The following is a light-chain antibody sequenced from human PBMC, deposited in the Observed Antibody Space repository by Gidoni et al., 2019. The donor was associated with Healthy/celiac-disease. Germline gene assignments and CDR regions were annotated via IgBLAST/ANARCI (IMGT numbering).Light chain of an antibody. CDR1: QSISSY. CDR3: QQSYSTPRFT. J-gene: IGKJ3*01. Sequence: DIQMTQSPSSLSASVGDRVTITCRASQSISSYLNWYQQKPGKAPKLLIYAASSLQSRVPSRFIGSGSGTDFTLTISSLQPEDFATYYCQQSYSTPRFTFGPGTKVDIK. V-gene: IGKV1-39*01. CDR2: AAS.